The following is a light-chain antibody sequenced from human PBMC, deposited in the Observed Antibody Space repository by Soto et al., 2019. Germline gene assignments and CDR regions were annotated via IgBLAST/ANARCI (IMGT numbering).Light chain of an antibody. CDR3: AAWDDSLSGVV. CDR2: RNN. J-gene: IGLJ3*02. V-gene: IGLV1-47*01. CDR1: ISNLGSNF. Sequence: QSVLTQPPSASGTPGQRVTISCSGSISNLGSNFIYWYQQLPGAAPKLLISRNNERPSGVPDRFSGSKSGTSASLAISGLRSEDEADYHCAAWDDSLSGVVFGGGTKLTGL.